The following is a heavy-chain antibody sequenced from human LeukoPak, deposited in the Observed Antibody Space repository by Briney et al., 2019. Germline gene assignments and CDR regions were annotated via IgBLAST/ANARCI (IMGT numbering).Heavy chain of an antibody. V-gene: IGHV3-23*01. CDR1: GFTFSSYA. CDR3: AKGGGWSRRYFDY. J-gene: IGHJ4*02. Sequence: PGGSLRLSCAAFGFTFSSYAMSWVRQAPGKGLEWVSAISGSGGSTYYADSVKGRFTISRDNSKNTLYLQMNSLRAEDTAVYYCAKGGGWSRRYFDYWGQGTLVTVSS. CDR2: ISGSGGST. D-gene: IGHD6-19*01.